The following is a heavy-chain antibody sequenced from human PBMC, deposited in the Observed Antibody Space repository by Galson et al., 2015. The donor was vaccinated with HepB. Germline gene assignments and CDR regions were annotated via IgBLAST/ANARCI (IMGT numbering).Heavy chain of an antibody. CDR2: IWYDGSNK. J-gene: IGHJ5*02. CDR3: AREGWYCSGGSCYLTWFDP. CDR1: GFTFSSYG. V-gene: IGHV3-33*01. D-gene: IGHD2-15*01. Sequence: SLRLSCAASGFTFSSYGMHWVRQAPGKGLEWVAVIWYDGSNKYYADSVKGRFTISRDNSKNTLYLQMNSLRAEDTAVYYCAREGWYCSGGSCYLTWFDPWGQGTLVTVSS.